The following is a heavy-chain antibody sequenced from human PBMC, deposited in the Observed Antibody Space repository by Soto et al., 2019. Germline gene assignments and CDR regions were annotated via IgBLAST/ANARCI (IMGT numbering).Heavy chain of an antibody. CDR2: IYWDDTK. J-gene: IGHJ4*02. CDR3: TRKGAGTTSLDH. V-gene: IGHV2-5*02. D-gene: IGHD1-7*01. CDR1: GFSISTNGVG. Sequence: QITLKESGPTLVKPTQTLTLTCTFSGFSISTNGVGVGWIRQPPGKALEWIAIIYWDDTKHYSPSLKSRLTITKDTSKNQVVLTMTNVDPVDTATYYCTRKGAGTTSLDHWGQGTLVTVSS.